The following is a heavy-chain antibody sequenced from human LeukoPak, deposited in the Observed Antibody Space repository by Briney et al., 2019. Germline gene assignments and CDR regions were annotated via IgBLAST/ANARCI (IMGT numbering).Heavy chain of an antibody. D-gene: IGHD5-12*01. CDR3: ARTRGYSAYDCFDY. V-gene: IGHV1-46*01. CDR1: GYTFTNYY. Sequence: GASVKVSCKASGYTFTNYYIYWVRQAPGQGLEWMGIINPSGGRTDYAQNFQGRVTVTRDTSTSTAYMDLSSLRSEDTAVYFCARTRGYSAYDCFDYWGQGTLVTVSS. CDR2: INPSGGRT. J-gene: IGHJ4*02.